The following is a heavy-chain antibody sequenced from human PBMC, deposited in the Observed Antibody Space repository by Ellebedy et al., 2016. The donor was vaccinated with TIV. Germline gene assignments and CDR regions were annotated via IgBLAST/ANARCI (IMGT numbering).Heavy chain of an antibody. Sequence: GESLKIPCAASGFNFRSYWMTWVRQAPGKGLEWVAKIRQEGDEIYYVESVKGRFTISRDKAKNSLFLQMNSLRVEDTAVYYCAKRATYGDYAVQVNPWFDPWGQGTLVTVSS. V-gene: IGHV3-7*01. J-gene: IGHJ5*02. CDR1: GFNFRSYW. CDR3: AKRATYGDYAVQVNPWFDP. CDR2: IRQEGDEI. D-gene: IGHD4-17*01.